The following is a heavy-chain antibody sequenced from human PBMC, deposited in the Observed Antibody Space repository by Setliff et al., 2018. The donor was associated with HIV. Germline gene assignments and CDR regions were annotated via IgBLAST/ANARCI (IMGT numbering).Heavy chain of an antibody. CDR3: ARRIGFDV. Sequence: SVKVSCKVSGGTFSGYAISWVRQAPGQGLELMGGIIPIFGTANYAQKFQGRVTMTRDTSISTAYMELSNLGSEDTAVYYCARRIGFDVWGQGTMVTVSS. CDR1: GGTFSGYA. J-gene: IGHJ3*01. D-gene: IGHD2-15*01. V-gene: IGHV1-69*05. CDR2: IIPIFGTA.